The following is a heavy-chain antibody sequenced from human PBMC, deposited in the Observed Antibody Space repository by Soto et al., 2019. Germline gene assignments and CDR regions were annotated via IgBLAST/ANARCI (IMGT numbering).Heavy chain of an antibody. J-gene: IGHJ6*02. CDR3: ARGAWGLLASYYYGMDV. V-gene: IGHV1-8*01. Sequence: QVQLVQSGAEVKKPGASVKVSCKASGYTFTSYDINWVRQATGQGLEWMGWMNPNSGNTGYAQKFQGRVTMTRNTSISTAYMELSSLRSEDTAVYYCARGAWGLLASYYYGMDVWGQGTTVTVSS. CDR2: MNPNSGNT. CDR1: GYTFTSYD. D-gene: IGHD3-16*01.